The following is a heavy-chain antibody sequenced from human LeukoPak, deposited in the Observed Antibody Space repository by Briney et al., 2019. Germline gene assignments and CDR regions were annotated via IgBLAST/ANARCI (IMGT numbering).Heavy chain of an antibody. J-gene: IGHJ4*02. CDR3: ARQGYGSGSYYIRY. CDR1: GFTFSSYW. D-gene: IGHD3-10*01. Sequence: PWGSLRLSCAASGFTFSSYWMSWVRQAPGKGLEWVANIKQDGSEKYYVDSVKGRFTISRDNAKNSLYLQMNSLRAEDTAVYYCARQGYGSGSYYIRYWGQGTLVTVSS. CDR2: IKQDGSEK. V-gene: IGHV3-7*01.